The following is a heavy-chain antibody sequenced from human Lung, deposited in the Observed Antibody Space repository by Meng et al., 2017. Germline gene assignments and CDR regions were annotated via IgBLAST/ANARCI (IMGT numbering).Heavy chain of an antibody. CDR3: ARGPTTMAHDFDY. CDR2: INHSGST. V-gene: IGHV4-34*01. D-gene: IGHD4-11*01. CDR1: GGSFSDYY. Sequence: QWQLQQWGAGLFKPSETLSLTCFVSGGSFSDYYWSWIRQPPGKGLEWIGEINHSGSTNYNPSLESRATISVDTSQNNLSLKLSSVTAADSAVYYCARGPTTMAHDFDYWGQGTLVTVSS. J-gene: IGHJ4*02.